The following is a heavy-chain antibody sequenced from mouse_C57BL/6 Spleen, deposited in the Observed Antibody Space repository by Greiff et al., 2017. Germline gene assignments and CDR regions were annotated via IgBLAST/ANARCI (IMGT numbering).Heavy chain of an antibody. CDR2: IYPRSGNT. D-gene: IGHD3-2*02. Sequence: QVQLQQSGAELARPGASVKLSCKASGYTFTSYGISWVKQRTGQGLEWIGEIYPRSGNTYYNEKFKGKATLTADKSSSTAYMELRSLTSEDSAVYYCARRRTAQATYYAMDYWGQGTSVTGSS. CDR1: GYTFTSYG. J-gene: IGHJ4*01. V-gene: IGHV1-81*01. CDR3: ARRRTAQATYYAMDY.